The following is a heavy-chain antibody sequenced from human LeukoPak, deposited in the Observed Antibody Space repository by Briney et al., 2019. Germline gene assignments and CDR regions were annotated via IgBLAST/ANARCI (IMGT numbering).Heavy chain of an antibody. CDR3: ARDPGRFFPSSTIDY. V-gene: IGHV1-3*01. Sequence: ASVKVSCTASGYTFTSYAMHWVRQAPGQRLEWMGWINAGNGNTKYSQKFQGRVTITRDTSASTAYMELSGLRSEDTAVYYCARDPGRFFPSSTIDYWGQGTLVTVSS. J-gene: IGHJ4*02. CDR1: GYTFTSYA. CDR2: INAGNGNT. D-gene: IGHD6-13*01.